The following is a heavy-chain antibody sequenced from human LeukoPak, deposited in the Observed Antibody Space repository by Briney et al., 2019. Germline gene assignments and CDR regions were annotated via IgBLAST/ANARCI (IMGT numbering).Heavy chain of an antibody. Sequence: ASVKVSCKASGGTFSSYAISWVRQAPGQGLEWMGRIIPILGIANYAQKFQGRVTITADKSTSTAYMELSSLRSEDTAVYYCASLAATNEPIHYGMDVWGQGTTVTVSS. CDR1: GGTFSSYA. J-gene: IGHJ6*02. CDR2: IIPILGIA. D-gene: IGHD5-24*01. V-gene: IGHV1-69*04. CDR3: ASLAATNEPIHYGMDV.